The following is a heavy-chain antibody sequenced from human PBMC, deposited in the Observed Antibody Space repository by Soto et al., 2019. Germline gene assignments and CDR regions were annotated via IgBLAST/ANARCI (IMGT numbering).Heavy chain of an antibody. Sequence: QITLKESGPTLVKPTQTLTLTCTFSGFSLTTSGVGVGWIRQPPGKAPERLAVIYWNDEKRYSPSLMSRLTVTKDTPKNQVVLIMTNMDPVDTATYYCAHSVTEDVADYWGQGTLVTVSS. CDR2: IYWNDEK. CDR1: GFSLTTSGVG. D-gene: IGHD1-20*01. CDR3: AHSVTEDVADY. J-gene: IGHJ4*02. V-gene: IGHV2-5*01.